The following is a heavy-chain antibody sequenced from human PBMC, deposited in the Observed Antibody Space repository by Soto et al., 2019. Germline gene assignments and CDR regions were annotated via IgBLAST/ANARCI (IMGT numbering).Heavy chain of an antibody. J-gene: IGHJ4*02. D-gene: IGHD2-2*01. V-gene: IGHV1-69*06. Sequence: QVQLVQSGAEVKNPGSSVKVSCKTSGGTFNSYLIDWVRQAPGQGVEWMGGIIPAFGTAKYAQKFQGRVTITADKSTTTAYMELRTSTYEDTAVYYCARGLDQPPVGLYFDTWGQGTLVTVSS. CDR2: IIPAFGTA. CDR1: GGTFNSYL. CDR3: ARGLDQPPVGLYFDT.